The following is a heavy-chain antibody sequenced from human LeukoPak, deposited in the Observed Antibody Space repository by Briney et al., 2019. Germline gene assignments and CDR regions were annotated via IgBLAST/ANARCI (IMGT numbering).Heavy chain of an antibody. D-gene: IGHD2-15*01. CDR1: GFTFSSYG. J-gene: IGHJ2*01. Sequence: PGGSLRLSCAASGFTFSSYGMHWVRQAPGKGLEWIGEISYRGNTNYSPSLESRVTISVDTSKNQFSLKLSSVTAADTAVYYCARGGRSLVAAQFDLWGRGTLVTVSS. CDR3: ARGGRSLVAAQFDL. V-gene: IGHV4-34*01. CDR2: ISYRGNT.